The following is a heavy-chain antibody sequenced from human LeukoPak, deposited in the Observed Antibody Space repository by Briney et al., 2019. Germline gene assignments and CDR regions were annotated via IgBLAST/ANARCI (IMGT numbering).Heavy chain of an antibody. J-gene: IGHJ4*02. CDR1: GFTFSSYA. V-gene: IGHV3-23*01. Sequence: GGSLRLSCAASGFTFSSYAMSWVRQAPGKGLEWVSVISASGGSTYYADSVKGRFTISRDNSKNTLYPQMNSLRAEDSAVYYCAKGSHYYDSSGYYTHWGQGTLVTVSS. CDR3: AKGSHYYDSSGYYTH. D-gene: IGHD3-22*01. CDR2: ISASGGST.